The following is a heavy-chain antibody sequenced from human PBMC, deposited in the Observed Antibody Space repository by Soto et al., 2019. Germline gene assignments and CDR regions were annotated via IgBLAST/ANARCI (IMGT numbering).Heavy chain of an antibody. V-gene: IGHV1-8*01. D-gene: IGHD2-15*01. CDR3: ARLIETDYYYYYMDV. CDR1: GYTFTSYD. Sequence: GASVKVSCKASGYTFTSYDINWVRQATGQGLEWMGWMNPNSGNTGYAQKFQGRVTMTRNTSISTAYMELSSLRSEDTAVYYCARLIETDYYYYYMDVWGKRTTVTVSS. CDR2: MNPNSGNT. J-gene: IGHJ6*03.